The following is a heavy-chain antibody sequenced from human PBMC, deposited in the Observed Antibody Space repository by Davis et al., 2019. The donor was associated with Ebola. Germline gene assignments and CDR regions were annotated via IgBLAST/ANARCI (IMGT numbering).Heavy chain of an antibody. J-gene: IGHJ6*02. D-gene: IGHD2-2*01. Sequence: GESLKISCAASGFTVSSNYMSRVRQAPGKGLEWVSVIYSGGSTYYADSVKGRFTISRHNSKNTLYLQMNSLRAEDTAVYYCARDRIVVVPAAIVTGIYYYYGMDVWGQGTTVTVSS. V-gene: IGHV3-53*04. CDR2: IYSGGST. CDR1: GFTVSSNY. CDR3: ARDRIVVVPAAIVTGIYYYYGMDV.